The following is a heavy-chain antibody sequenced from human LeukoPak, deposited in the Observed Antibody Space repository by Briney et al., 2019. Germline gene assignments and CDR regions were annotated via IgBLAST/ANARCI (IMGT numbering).Heavy chain of an antibody. V-gene: IGHV4-4*07. D-gene: IGHD3-3*01. J-gene: IGHJ4*02. CDR3: ARYQYDSYYFDY. CDR2: IYTSGST. CDR1: GGSISRYY. Sequence: SETLSLTCTVSGGSISRYYWGWIRQPAGRGLEWIGRIYTSGSTNYNPSLKGRVTMSVDMSKNQFFLKLNSVTAADTAVYYCARYQYDSYYFDYWGQGTLVTVSS.